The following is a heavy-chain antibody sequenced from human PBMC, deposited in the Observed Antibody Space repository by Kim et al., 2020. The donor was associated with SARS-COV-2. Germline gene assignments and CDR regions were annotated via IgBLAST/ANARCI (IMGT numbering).Heavy chain of an antibody. V-gene: IGHV3-30*04. CDR1: GFTFSSYA. Sequence: GGSLRHSCAASGFTFSSYAMHWVRQAPGKGLEWVAVISYDGSNKYYADSVKGRFTISRDNSKNTLYLQMNSLRAEDTAVYYCARDRPIVVVTALYYYYYGMDVWGQGTTVTVSS. CDR2: ISYDGSNK. CDR3: ARDRPIVVVTALYYYYYGMDV. D-gene: IGHD2-21*02. J-gene: IGHJ6*02.